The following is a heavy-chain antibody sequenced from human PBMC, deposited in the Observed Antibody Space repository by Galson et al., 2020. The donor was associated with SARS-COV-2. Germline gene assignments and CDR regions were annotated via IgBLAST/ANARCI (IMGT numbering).Heavy chain of an antibody. V-gene: IGHV4-61*02. J-gene: IGHJ4*02. CDR1: GGSISSGSYY. CDR2: IYTSGST. Sequence: SETLSLTCTVSGGSISSGSYYWSWIRQPAGKGLEWIGRIYTSGSTNYNPSLQSRVTISIDTSKNQFSLELTSVTAADTAVYFCAYGVVAGTGYWGQGILVPVSS. D-gene: IGHD6-19*01. CDR3: AYGVVAGTGY.